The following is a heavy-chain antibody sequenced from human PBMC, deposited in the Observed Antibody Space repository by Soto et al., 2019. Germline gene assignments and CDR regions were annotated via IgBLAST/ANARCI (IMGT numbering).Heavy chain of an antibody. CDR3: ASDVAAAAA. D-gene: IGHD6-25*01. Sequence: GASVKVSCKASGGTFSSYAISWVRQAPGQGFEYLGWMNPNSGNTGYVKKFQGRVTITKDTSASTAYMELSSLRSEDTAVYYCASDVAAAAAWGQGTTVTVSS. J-gene: IGHJ6*02. CDR1: GGTFSSYA. CDR2: MNPNSGNT. V-gene: IGHV1-8*03.